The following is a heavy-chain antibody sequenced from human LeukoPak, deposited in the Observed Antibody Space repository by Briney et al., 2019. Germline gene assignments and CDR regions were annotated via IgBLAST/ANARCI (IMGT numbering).Heavy chain of an antibody. D-gene: IGHD3-22*01. CDR1: GGSISSGSYY. CDR2: IYTSGST. J-gene: IGHJ4*02. Sequence: KSSQTLSLTCTVSGGSISSGSYYWSWIRQPAGKGLEWIGRIYTSGSTNYNPSLKSRVTISVDTSKNQLSLKLSSVTAADTAVYYCARESITMIDHYFDYWGQGTLVTVSS. V-gene: IGHV4-61*02. CDR3: ARESITMIDHYFDY.